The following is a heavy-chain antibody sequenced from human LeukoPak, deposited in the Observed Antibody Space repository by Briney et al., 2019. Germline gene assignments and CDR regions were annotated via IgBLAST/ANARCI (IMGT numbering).Heavy chain of an antibody. D-gene: IGHD3-10*01. CDR3: AREGSGSGSGSYDY. J-gene: IGHJ4*02. CDR1: VYTFTTYY. CDR2: VNPNNNST. Sequence: ASVKVSCKASVYTFTTYYMHWVRQAPGQGFEWMGIVNPNNNSTSYAQNFQGRVTMTRDTSTNTVYMELSSLRSEDTAVYYCAREGSGSGSGSYDYWGQGTLVTVS. V-gene: IGHV1-46*01.